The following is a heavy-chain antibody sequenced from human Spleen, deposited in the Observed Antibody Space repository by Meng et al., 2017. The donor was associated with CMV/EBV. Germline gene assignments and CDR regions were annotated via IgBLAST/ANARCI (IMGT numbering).Heavy chain of an antibody. CDR1: GGSISSSTYY. Sequence: LSLTCTVSGGSISSSTYYWGWVRQAPGKGLEWVAAIWYDGSNKYYTDSMKGRFTISRDNSKNTLYLQMNSLRAEDTAVYYCARGTNGVNWFDPWGQGTLVTVSS. J-gene: IGHJ5*02. CDR3: ARGTNGVNWFDP. CDR2: IWYDGSNK. D-gene: IGHD2-8*01. V-gene: IGHV3-33*08.